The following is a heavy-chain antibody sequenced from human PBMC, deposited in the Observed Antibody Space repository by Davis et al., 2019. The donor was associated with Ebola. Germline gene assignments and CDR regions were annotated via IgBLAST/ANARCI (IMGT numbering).Heavy chain of an antibody. V-gene: IGHV5-51*01. CDR2: IYPGDSDT. J-gene: IGHJ6*02. CDR3: ARSSSGSGAYYYYGMDV. D-gene: IGHD6-19*01. CDR1: GYSFTSYW. Sequence: KVSCKGSGYSFTSYWIGWVRQMPGKGLEWMGIIYPGDSDTRYSPSFQGQVTISADKSISTAYLQWSSLKASDTAMYYCARSSSGSGAYYYYGMDVWGQGTTVTVSS.